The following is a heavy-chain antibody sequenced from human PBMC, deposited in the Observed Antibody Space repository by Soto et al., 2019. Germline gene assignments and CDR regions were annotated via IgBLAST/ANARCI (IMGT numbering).Heavy chain of an antibody. D-gene: IGHD3-22*01. J-gene: IGHJ4*02. Sequence: HPGGSLRLSCAASGFTFSTYGMHWVRQAPGKGLEWVAVMSYAGDNIYYADSVKGRFTISRDNSKDTLYLQLSSLRAEDTAVYFCAKGYYYDISGYYIFDNWGQGTLVTVSS. CDR3: AKGYYYDISGYYIFDN. V-gene: IGHV3-30*18. CDR2: MSYAGDNI. CDR1: GFTFSTYG.